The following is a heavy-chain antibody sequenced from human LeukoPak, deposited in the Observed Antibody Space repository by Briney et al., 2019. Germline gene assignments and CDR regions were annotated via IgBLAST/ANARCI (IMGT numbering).Heavy chain of an antibody. D-gene: IGHD7-27*01. CDR1: GGSISNYY. CDR3: SRDHWGYGLFDY. CDR2: ISYSGST. Sequence: SETLSLTCTVSGGSISNYYWSWIRQPPGKGLEWIGYISYSGSTSYNPSLKSRVTISVDTSKNQFSLKLTSVTAADTAVYYCSRDHWGYGLFDYWGQGTLVTVSS. J-gene: IGHJ4*02. V-gene: IGHV4-59*01.